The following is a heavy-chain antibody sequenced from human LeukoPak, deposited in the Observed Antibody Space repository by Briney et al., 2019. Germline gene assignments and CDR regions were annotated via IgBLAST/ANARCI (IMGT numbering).Heavy chain of an antibody. D-gene: IGHD2-15*01. J-gene: IGHJ3*02. Sequence: PSQTLSLTCAVSGGSISSGGYSWSWIRQPPGKGLEWIGYIYHSGSTYYNPSLKSRVTISVDRSKNQFSLKLSSVTAADTAVYYCARGRYCSADICSGGDAFDIWGQGTMVSVSS. V-gene: IGHV4-30-2*01. CDR2: IYHSGST. CDR1: GGSISSGGYS. CDR3: ARGRYCSADICSGGDAFDI.